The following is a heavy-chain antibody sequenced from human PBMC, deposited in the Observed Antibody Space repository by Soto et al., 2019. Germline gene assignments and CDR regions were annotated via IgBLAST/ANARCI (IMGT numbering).Heavy chain of an antibody. CDR2: ISGSGGST. Sequence: PGGSLRLSCAASGFTFSSYAMSWVRQAPGKGLEWVSAISGSGGSTYYADSVKGRFTISRDNSKNTLYLQMNSLRAEDTAVYYCAPPHRYYYDSSGYPAAYWGQGTLVTVSS. CDR3: APPHRYYYDSSGYPAAY. V-gene: IGHV3-23*01. D-gene: IGHD3-22*01. CDR1: GFTFSSYA. J-gene: IGHJ4*02.